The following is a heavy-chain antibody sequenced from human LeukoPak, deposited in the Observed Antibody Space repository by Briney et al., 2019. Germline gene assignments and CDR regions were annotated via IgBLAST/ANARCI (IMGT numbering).Heavy chain of an antibody. CDR3: ARCRVRGKFDY. Sequence: PSETLSLTCAVYGGSLSGYYWSWIRQPPGKGLEWIGEINHSGSTNYNPSLKSRVTISVDTSKNQFSLKLSSVTAADTAVYYCARCRVRGKFDYWGQGTLVTVSS. CDR1: GGSLSGYY. J-gene: IGHJ4*02. CDR2: INHSGST. D-gene: IGHD3-10*01. V-gene: IGHV4-34*01.